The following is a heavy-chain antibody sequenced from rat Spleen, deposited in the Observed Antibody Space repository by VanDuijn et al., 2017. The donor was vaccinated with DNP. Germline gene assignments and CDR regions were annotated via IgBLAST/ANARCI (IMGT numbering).Heavy chain of an antibody. CDR3: VRPDYYAGSYPFF. J-gene: IGHJ1*01. Sequence: EVQLVESGGDLVQPGRSLKLSCVASGFTFNNYWMTWIRQVPGKGLEWVASITSSGGSTYYPDSVTGRFTISRDNAKTTLYLQMDSLRSEDTATYYCVRPDYYAGSYPFFWGPGTMVTVSS. CDR2: ITSSGGST. V-gene: IGHV5-31*01. CDR1: GFTFNNYW. D-gene: IGHD1-12*02.